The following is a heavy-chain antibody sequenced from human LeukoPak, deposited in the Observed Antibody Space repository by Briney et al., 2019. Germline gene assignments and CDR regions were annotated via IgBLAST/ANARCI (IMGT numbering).Heavy chain of an antibody. CDR1: VFSFNTYS. Sequence: GWSLRLSCAASVFSFNTYSMIGVRQAPGKGLDWVGIISRTSWSIFYADSLKGRFTISRENAKNSLYLQVKILRVHDQAGFFLARDRLHYGEYGKTLPLWGQSTRVTVPS. CDR2: ISRTSWSI. J-gene: IGHJ1*01. CDR3: ARDRLHYGEYGKTLPL. D-gene: IGHD4-17*01. V-gene: IGHV3-21*01.